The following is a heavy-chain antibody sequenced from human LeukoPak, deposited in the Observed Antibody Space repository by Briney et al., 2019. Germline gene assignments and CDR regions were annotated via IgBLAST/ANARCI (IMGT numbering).Heavy chain of an antibody. CDR2: ISGSGGST. CDR1: GFTFSSYA. J-gene: IGHJ4*02. Sequence: PGGSLRLSCAASGFTFSSYAMSWVRQAPGKGLEWVSAISGSGGSTYYADSVKGRFTISRDNSKNTLYLQMNSLRAEDTAVYYCAKGSSSSWYQGNFDYWGQGTLVTVSS. CDR3: AKGSSSSWYQGNFDY. V-gene: IGHV3-23*01. D-gene: IGHD6-13*01.